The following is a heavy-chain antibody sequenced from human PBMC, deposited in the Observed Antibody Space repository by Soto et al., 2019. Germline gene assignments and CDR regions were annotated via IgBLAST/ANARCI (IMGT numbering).Heavy chain of an antibody. CDR1: GGSISSYY. CDR3: ARIDGYYHYMDV. CDR2: IYYSGST. J-gene: IGHJ6*03. V-gene: IGHV4-59*08. Sequence: SQTLSLPCAVYGGSISSYYCTWIRKPPGKGLEWIGYIYYSGSTNYNPSLKSRVTISVATSKTQFSLKLSSVTAADTAVYYCARIDGYYHYMDVWGKGTTVTVSS. D-gene: IGHD6-13*01.